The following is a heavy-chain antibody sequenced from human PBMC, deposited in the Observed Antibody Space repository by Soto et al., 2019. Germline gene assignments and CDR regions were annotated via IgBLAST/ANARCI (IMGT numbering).Heavy chain of an antibody. CDR3: ARESVVTGTHHFDY. CDR2: INSNTGGT. CDR1: GYTFKDYF. Sequence: ASVKVSCKASGYTFKDYFLHWVRQAPGQGLEWMGWINSNTGGTNYAQKFQGRVTMTRGTPISTAYMELSRLTSDDTAVYHCARESVVTGTHHFDYWGQGTLVTVSS. J-gene: IGHJ4*02. V-gene: IGHV1-2*02. D-gene: IGHD1-7*01.